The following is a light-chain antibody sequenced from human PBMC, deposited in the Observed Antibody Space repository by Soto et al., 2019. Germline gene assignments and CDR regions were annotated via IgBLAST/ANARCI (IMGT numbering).Light chain of an antibody. Sequence: EIVLTQSPGTLSLSPGERATLSCRASQSVSSSYLAWYQQKPGQAPRLLIYGASSSATGIPDRFSGSGSGTDFTLTISRLAPEDFAVDYCQQYGSSPYTFGQGTKLEIK. CDR3: QQYGSSPYT. V-gene: IGKV3-20*01. CDR2: GAS. CDR1: QSVSSSY. J-gene: IGKJ2*01.